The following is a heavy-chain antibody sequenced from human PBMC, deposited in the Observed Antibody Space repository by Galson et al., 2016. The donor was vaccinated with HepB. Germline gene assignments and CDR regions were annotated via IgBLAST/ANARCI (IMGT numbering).Heavy chain of an antibody. V-gene: IGHV3-53*01. Sequence: SLRLSCAASGFTVSSMTWVRQAPGKGLEWVSVIYSGGSTYYTDSVKGRFTISRDNSKNTVYLQMNSLRAEETAMYHCATKQEGITMIRGVTVDYYGMDVWGQGTTVTVSS. D-gene: IGHD3-10*01. CDR3: ATKQEGITMIRGVTVDYYGMDV. J-gene: IGHJ6*02. CDR1: GFTVSS. CDR2: IYSGGST.